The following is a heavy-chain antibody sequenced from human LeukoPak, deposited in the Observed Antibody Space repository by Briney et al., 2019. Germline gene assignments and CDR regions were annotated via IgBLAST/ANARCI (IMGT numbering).Heavy chain of an antibody. J-gene: IGHJ4*02. CDR2: INKDGSGK. Sequence: GGSLRLSCAASGFTSSNHWMSWLRQAPGKGLEWVANINKDGSGKSYVDSVKGRLTTSRDNSKNTLYLQMNSLRADDTAAYYCARDRASVNRGVIVPRVGRYFDSWGLGTLVSVSS. V-gene: IGHV3-7*01. CDR1: GFTSSNHW. CDR3: ARDRASVNRGVIVPRVGRYFDS. D-gene: IGHD3-10*01.